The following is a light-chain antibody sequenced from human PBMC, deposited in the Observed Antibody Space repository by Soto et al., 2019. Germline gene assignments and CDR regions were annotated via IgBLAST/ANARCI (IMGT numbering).Light chain of an antibody. CDR1: SSDVGGYNY. Sequence: QSALTQPASVSGSPGQSITISCTGTSSDVGGYNYVSWYQQHPGKAPKLMIYDVSNRPSGVSNRFSGSKSGNTASLTISGLQAEDEADYYCTAHTSSSTLPYVFGTGTKLT. J-gene: IGLJ1*01. V-gene: IGLV2-14*01. CDR3: TAHTSSSTLPYV. CDR2: DVS.